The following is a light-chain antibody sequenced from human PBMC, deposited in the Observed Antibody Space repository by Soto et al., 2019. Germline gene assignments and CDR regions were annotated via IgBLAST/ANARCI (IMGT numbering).Light chain of an antibody. CDR2: DVS. J-gene: IGLJ1*01. Sequence: QSALTQPRSVSGSPGQSVTISCTGTSSDVGGYNYVSWYQQHPGKAPKVMIYDVSERPSGVPDRFSGSKSGNTASLPISGLQAEDDADYYCCSYAGSPRDVLGTGTKLTVL. CDR1: SSDVGGYNY. V-gene: IGLV2-11*01. CDR3: CSYAGSPRDV.